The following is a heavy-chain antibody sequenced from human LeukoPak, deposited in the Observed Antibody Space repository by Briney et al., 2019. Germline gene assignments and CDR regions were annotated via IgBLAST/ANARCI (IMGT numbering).Heavy chain of an antibody. D-gene: IGHD6-19*01. CDR3: ARVGSNQWLDY. CDR2: ISGSGGSK. V-gene: IGHV3-23*01. Sequence: PGGSLRLSCAASGFTFSSYAMSWVRQAPGKGLEWVSGISGSGGSKYFADSVKGRFTISRDNAKNLLYLLMDTLRAEDTAVYYCARVGSNQWLDYWGQGTLVTVSS. J-gene: IGHJ4*02. CDR1: GFTFSSYA.